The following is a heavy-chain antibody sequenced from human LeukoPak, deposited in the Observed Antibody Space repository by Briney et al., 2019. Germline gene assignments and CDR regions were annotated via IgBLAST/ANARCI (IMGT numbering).Heavy chain of an antibody. Sequence: PGGSLRLSCAASGFTVSSNYMSWVRQAPGKGLEWVSVIYGGGSTYYADSVKGRFTISRDNSKNTLYLQMNSLRAEDTAVYYCAVQWLGCWFDPWGQGTLVTVSS. V-gene: IGHV3-66*01. CDR1: GFTVSSNY. J-gene: IGHJ5*02. CDR3: AVQWLGCWFDP. D-gene: IGHD6-19*01. CDR2: IYGGGST.